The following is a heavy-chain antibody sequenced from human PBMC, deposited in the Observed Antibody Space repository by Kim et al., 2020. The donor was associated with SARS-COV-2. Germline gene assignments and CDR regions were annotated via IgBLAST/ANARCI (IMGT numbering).Heavy chain of an antibody. D-gene: IGHD4-17*01. CDR1: GCTFNSHS. J-gene: IGHJ4*02. CDR2: SIHLIGIA. Sequence: SVKVYCKASGCTFNSHSRIGVRHAPGPVPEWMRRSIHLIGIANYAQTFQGRVTITAYQSTSTAYMELSSLRSEDMAVYYCARSLTTVTAFDYWGQGTLVTVAS. CDR3: ARSLTTVTAFDY. V-gene: IGHV1-69*02.